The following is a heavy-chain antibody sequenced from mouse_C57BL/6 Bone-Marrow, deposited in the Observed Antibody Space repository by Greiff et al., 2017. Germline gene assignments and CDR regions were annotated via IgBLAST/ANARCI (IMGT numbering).Heavy chain of an antibody. CDR1: GYTFTDYY. Sequence: EVKLQESGPVLVKPGASVKMSCKASGYTFTDYYMNWVKQSHGKSLEWIGVINPYNGGTSYNQKFKGKATLTVDKSSSTAYMELNSLTSEDSAVYYCARYGYYAMDYWGQGTSVTVSS. D-gene: IGHD1-1*01. CDR3: ARYGYYAMDY. J-gene: IGHJ4*01. V-gene: IGHV1-19*01. CDR2: INPYNGGT.